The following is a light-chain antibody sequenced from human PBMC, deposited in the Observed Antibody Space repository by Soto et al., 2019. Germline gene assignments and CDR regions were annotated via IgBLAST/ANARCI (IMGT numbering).Light chain of an antibody. V-gene: IGKV3-20*01. CDR1: QIVTTTY. CDR2: GAS. J-gene: IGKJ5*01. Sequence: EIVLTQSPGTLSLSPGERATLSCRASQIVTTTYLAWYQQKPGQAPRLLIYGASSRATGIPDRFSGSGSGTDFTLTISRLEPEDFAVYYCQQYGSSPITFGQGTRLEIK. CDR3: QQYGSSPIT.